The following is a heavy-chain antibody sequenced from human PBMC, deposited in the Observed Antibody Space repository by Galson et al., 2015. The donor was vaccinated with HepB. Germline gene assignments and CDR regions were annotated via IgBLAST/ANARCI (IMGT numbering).Heavy chain of an antibody. J-gene: IGHJ5*02. CDR1: GFTFSSYA. Sequence: SLRLSCAASGFTFSSYAMHWVRQAPGKGLEWVAVISYDGSNKYYADSLKGRFTISRDNSKKTLYLQMNSLRPEDTAVYYCARENWFDPWGQGTLVTVSS. CDR3: ARENWFDP. V-gene: IGHV3-30*04. CDR2: ISYDGSNK.